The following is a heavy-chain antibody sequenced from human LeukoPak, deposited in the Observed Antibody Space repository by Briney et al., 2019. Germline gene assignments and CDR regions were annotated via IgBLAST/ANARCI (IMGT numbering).Heavy chain of an antibody. J-gene: IGHJ4*02. V-gene: IGHV3-21*04. Sequence: KAGGSLRLSCAASGFTFSSYSMNWVRQAPGKGLEWVSSISSSSSYIYYADSVKGRFTISRDNAKNSLYLQMNSLRAEDTAVYYCARLKTYYDILTGSPRFADYWGQGTLVTVSS. CDR1: GFTFSSYS. CDR3: ARLKTYYDILTGSPRFADY. CDR2: ISSSSSYI. D-gene: IGHD3-9*01.